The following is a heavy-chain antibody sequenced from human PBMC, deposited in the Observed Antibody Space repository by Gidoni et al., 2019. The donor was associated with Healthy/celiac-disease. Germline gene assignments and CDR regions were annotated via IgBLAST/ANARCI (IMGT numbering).Heavy chain of an antibody. CDR1: GYTFTSYA. CDR3: AFELWFGEARYAFDI. Sequence: QVQLVQSGAEVKKPGASVKVSCKASGYTFTSYAMHWVRQAPGQRLEWMGWINAGNGNTKYSQKYQGRVTITRDTSASTAYMELSSLRSEDTAVYYCAFELWFGEARYAFDIWGQGTMVTVSS. CDR2: INAGNGNT. D-gene: IGHD3-10*01. J-gene: IGHJ3*02. V-gene: IGHV1-3*01.